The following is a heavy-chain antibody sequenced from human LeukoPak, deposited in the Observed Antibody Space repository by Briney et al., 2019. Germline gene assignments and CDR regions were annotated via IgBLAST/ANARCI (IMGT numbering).Heavy chain of an antibody. Sequence: NAGGSLRLSCAASGFTVSSNYMSWVRQPPGKGLEWIGEIYHSGSTNYNPSLKSRVTISVDKSKNQFSLKLSSVTAADTAVYYCASELERYYMDVWGKGTTVTVSS. D-gene: IGHD1-1*01. V-gene: IGHV4-4*02. CDR1: GFTVSSNY. CDR3: ASELERYYMDV. CDR2: IYHSGST. J-gene: IGHJ6*03.